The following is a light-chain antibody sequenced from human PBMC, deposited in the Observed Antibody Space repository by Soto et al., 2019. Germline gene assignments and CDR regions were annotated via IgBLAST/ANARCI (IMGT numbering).Light chain of an antibody. Sequence: DIQMTQSPSSLSASVGDRVTFTCRASQSISNWLAWYQQKPGKAPNLLIYKASTLESGVPSRFSGSGSVTEFNLTISSLQADAFAIYDCQHYNGYRLAFGGGTKVEI. V-gene: IGKV1-5*03. CDR2: KAS. CDR1: QSISNW. CDR3: QHYNGYRLA. J-gene: IGKJ4*01.